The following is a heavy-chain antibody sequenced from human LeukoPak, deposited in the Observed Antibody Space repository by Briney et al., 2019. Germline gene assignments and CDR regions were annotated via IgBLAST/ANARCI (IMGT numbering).Heavy chain of an antibody. J-gene: IGHJ4*02. CDR2: VQTTGRT. V-gene: IGHV4-4*07. D-gene: IGHD5-24*01. CDR1: GGSITSKH. CDR3: AGQPRMASYFDF. Sequence: SETLSLTCAVSGGSITSKHWSWIRQPAGKGLEWIGRVQTTGRTHYNPTLESRVFMSVDTSKNQLSLKLTSVTAADTAIFYCAGQPRMASYFDFWGQGILVTVSS.